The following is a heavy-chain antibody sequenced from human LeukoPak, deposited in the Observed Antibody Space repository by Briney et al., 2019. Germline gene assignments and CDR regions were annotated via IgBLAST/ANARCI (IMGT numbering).Heavy chain of an antibody. CDR2: INHSGST. CDR3: ARQRMVRGVIIKGRGGAFDI. V-gene: IGHV4-34*01. D-gene: IGHD3-10*01. CDR1: GGSFSGYY. J-gene: IGHJ3*02. Sequence: SETLSLTCAVYGGSFSGYYWSWIRQPPGKGLEWIGEINHSGSTNYNPSLKSRVTISVDTSKNQFSLKLSSVTAADTAVYYCARQRMVRGVIIKGRGGAFDIWGQGTMVTVSS.